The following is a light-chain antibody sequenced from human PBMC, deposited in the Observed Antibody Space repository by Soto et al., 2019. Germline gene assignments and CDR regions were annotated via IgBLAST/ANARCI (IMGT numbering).Light chain of an antibody. CDR1: TSDVGAYNY. CDR2: EVS. V-gene: IGLV2-14*01. CDR3: SSKTSSSSPFV. Sequence: QSALTQPTSVSGSPGQSITISCTGSTSDVGAYNYVSWYKHHPGQAPQIMIYEVSNRPSGVSTRFSGSKSGNTASLTISGLQADDEGDYYCSSKTSSSSPFVFGTGTKLTVL. J-gene: IGLJ1*01.